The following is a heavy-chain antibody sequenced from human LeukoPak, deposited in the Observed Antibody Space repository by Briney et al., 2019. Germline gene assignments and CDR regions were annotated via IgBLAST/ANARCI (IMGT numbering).Heavy chain of an antibody. Sequence: SETLSLTCTVSGGSISRYYWSWIRQPAGKGLEWIGYIYYSGSTTYNPSLKSRVTISVATSKNQLSLKLSSVTAEDTAVYYCARTTIAVAEIDYWGQGTLVTVSS. CDR1: GGSISRYY. CDR3: ARTTIAVAEIDY. D-gene: IGHD6-19*01. J-gene: IGHJ4*02. CDR2: IYYSGST. V-gene: IGHV4-59*08.